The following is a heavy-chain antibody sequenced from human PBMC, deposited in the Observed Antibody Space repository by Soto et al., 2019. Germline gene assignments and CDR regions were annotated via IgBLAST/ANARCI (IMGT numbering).Heavy chain of an antibody. J-gene: IGHJ4*02. CDR2: VSGSGGST. Sequence: GGSLRLSCAASGFTFDNYGMSWVRQAPGKGLEWVSTVSGSGGSTYYAASVKGRFTISREYSKNTMYLQMNSLRAEDTAVYFCARHRGYNSGFFDYWSQGTLVTVSS. CDR1: GFTFDNYG. V-gene: IGHV3-23*01. D-gene: IGHD6-19*01. CDR3: ARHRGYNSGFFDY.